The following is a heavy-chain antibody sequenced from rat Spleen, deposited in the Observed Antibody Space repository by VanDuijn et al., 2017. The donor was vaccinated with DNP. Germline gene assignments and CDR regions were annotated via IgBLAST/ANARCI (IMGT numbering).Heavy chain of an antibody. CDR2: ISYEGNNT. V-gene: IGHV5-22*01. J-gene: IGHJ1*01. CDR1: GFTFSDYG. Sequence: EVQLVDSGGGLVQPGRSLKLSCAASGFTFSDYGMHWIRQAPKKGLEWVASISYEGNNTYYGDSVKGRFTISRDNAKSTLYLQMNSLKSEETATYYCARGSTSIYWYFDFWGPGTMVTVSS. D-gene: IGHD3-1*01. CDR3: ARGSTSIYWYFDF.